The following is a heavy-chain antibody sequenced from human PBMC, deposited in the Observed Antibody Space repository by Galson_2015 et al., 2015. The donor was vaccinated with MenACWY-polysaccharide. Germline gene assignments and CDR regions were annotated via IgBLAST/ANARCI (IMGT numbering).Heavy chain of an antibody. CDR2: INSDETST. CDR1: EFDFSTYW. V-gene: IGHV3-74*01. CDR3: ARGHYDLWSGYRHYYFGLDV. J-gene: IGHJ6*01. D-gene: IGHD3-3*01. Sequence: SLRLSCAASEFDFSTYWMHWVRQVPGKGPVWVSRINSDETSTSYADSVKSRFSISRDNAKSTLYLQMNSLRAEDTAVYYCARGHYDLWSGYRHYYFGLDVWGQGTTVTVSS.